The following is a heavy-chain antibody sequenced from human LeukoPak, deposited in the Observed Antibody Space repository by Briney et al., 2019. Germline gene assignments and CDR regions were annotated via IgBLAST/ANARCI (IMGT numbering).Heavy chain of an antibody. CDR3: ASKEGRAVATTLNY. J-gene: IGHJ4*02. V-gene: IGHV3-30*04. Sequence: PGGSLRLSCAASGFTFTTYAMHRVRQAPGKGLEWVAVISYDGSNKYYADSVKGRFTISRDNSKNTLYLQMNSLRAEDTAVYYCASKEGRAVATTLNYWGQGTLVTVSS. D-gene: IGHD5-12*01. CDR2: ISYDGSNK. CDR1: GFTFTTYA.